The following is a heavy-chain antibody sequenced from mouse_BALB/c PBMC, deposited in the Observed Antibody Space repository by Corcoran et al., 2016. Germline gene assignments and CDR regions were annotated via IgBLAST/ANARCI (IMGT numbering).Heavy chain of an antibody. J-gene: IGHJ1*01. CDR1: GFNIKDTY. Sequence: EVQLQQSGAELVKPGASVKLSCTASGFNIKDTYMHWVKQRPEQSLEWIGRIDPANGNTKYDPQFQGKATITADTSSNTAYLQLSSLTSEDTAVYYCARWDWYFDVWGAGTTVTVSS. V-gene: IGHV14-3*02. CDR3: ARWDWYFDV. CDR2: IDPANGNT.